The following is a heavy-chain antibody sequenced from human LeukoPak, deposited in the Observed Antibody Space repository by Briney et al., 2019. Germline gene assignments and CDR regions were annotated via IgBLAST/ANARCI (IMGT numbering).Heavy chain of an antibody. D-gene: IGHD6-13*01. Sequence: PGGSLRLSCAPSGFIFSDYWFHWVRQTPGQGLVWVAAINRDGTGTSHADSVRGRFTVSRDNAKNTLYLQMNSLRAEDMALYYCAKVMAAAGTKQFDDAFDVWGQGTRVIV. CDR3: AKVMAAAGTKQFDDAFDV. J-gene: IGHJ3*01. CDR1: GFIFSDYW. V-gene: IGHV3-74*01. CDR2: INRDGTGT.